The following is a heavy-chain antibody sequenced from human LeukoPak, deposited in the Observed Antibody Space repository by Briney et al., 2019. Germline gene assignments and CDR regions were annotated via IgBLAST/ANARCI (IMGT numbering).Heavy chain of an antibody. Sequence: GASVKVSCKASGYTFTSYAMNWVRQAPGQGLEWMGWINPNSGGTNYAQKFQDRVSMTRDTSISTAYMELSRLRSDDTAVYYCARDPGFGELLTLINWFDPWGQGTLVTVSS. CDR1: GYTFTSYA. J-gene: IGHJ5*02. D-gene: IGHD3-10*01. CDR2: INPNSGGT. V-gene: IGHV1-2*02. CDR3: ARDPGFGELLTLINWFDP.